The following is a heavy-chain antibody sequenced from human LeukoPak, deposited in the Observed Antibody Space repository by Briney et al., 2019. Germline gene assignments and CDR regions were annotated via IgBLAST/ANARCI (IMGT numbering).Heavy chain of an antibody. CDR2: INHGGSI. Sequence: WETLSLTCAVYGGSFSGQYWGWIRQPPGKGLEWIGEINHGGSISYNACLKSRVTISLDTSKNQFSLKLSSVTAADTAVYYCAGGDYHGSESYANYWGQGTLVTVSS. CDR1: GGSFSGQY. J-gene: IGHJ4*02. D-gene: IGHD3-10*01. V-gene: IGHV4-34*01. CDR3: AGGDYHGSESYANY.